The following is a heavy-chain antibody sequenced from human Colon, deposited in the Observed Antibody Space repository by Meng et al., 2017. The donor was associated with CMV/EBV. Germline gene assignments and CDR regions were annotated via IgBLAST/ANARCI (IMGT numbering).Heavy chain of an antibody. Sequence: GESLKISCTVSGFTLNNYGMFWVRQAPGKGLQWVAFIRYDGIQQYYAESVKGRFTISRDNSKNTLYLQMNGLRTEDTARYYCAKVGYHDSSGHFYYSDYWGQGTLVTVSS. CDR3: AKVGYHDSSGHFYYSDY. D-gene: IGHD3-16*01. V-gene: IGHV3-30*02. CDR2: IRYDGIQQ. CDR1: GFTLNNYG. J-gene: IGHJ4*02.